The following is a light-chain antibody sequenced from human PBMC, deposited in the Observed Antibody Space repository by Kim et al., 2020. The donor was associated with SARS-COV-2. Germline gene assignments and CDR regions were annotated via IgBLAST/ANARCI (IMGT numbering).Light chain of an antibody. J-gene: IGKJ1*01. CDR1: QSVSSSY. V-gene: IGKV3-20*01. CDR3: QQYGSSPRT. Sequence: SPGERATLPCRASQSVSSSYLAWYQQKPGQAPRLLIYGASSRATGIPDRFSGSGSGTDFTLTISRLEPEDLAVYYCQQYGSSPRTFGQGTKVDIK. CDR2: GAS.